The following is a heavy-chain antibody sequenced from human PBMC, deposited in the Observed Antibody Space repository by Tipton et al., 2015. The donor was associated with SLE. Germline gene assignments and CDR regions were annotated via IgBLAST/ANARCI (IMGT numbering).Heavy chain of an antibody. CDR3: ARRRESSSSLDY. J-gene: IGHJ4*02. CDR2: IYYSGST. CDR1: GGSFSGYY. V-gene: IGHV4-34*01. Sequence: TLSLTCAVYGGSFSGYYWSWIRQPPGKGLEWIGYIYYSGSTYYNPSLKSRVTISVDTSKNQFSLKLSSVTAADTAVYYCARRRESSSSLDYWGQGTLVTVSS. D-gene: IGHD6-6*01.